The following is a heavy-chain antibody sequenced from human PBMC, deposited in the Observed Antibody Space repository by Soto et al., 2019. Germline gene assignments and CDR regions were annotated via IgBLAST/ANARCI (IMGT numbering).Heavy chain of an antibody. J-gene: IGHJ4*02. CDR3: AKAGGMVKRREVNY. V-gene: IGHV3-23*01. D-gene: IGHD5-18*01. CDR2: ISGSGGST. CDR1: GFTFSSYA. Sequence: VQLLESGGGLVQPGGSLRLSCAASGFTFSSYAMSWVRQAPGNGLEWVSAISGSGGSTYYAVFVKGRFTISRDNSKNTLHLQMNRLRAEDKAVYYCAKAGGMVKRREVNYWGQGTLVTVSS.